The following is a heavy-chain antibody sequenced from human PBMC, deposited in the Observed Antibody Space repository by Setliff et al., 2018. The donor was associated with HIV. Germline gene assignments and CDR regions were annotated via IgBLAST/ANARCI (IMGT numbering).Heavy chain of an antibody. CDR1: GGSFSGYY. D-gene: IGHD6-13*01. V-gene: IGHV4-34*01. Sequence: PSETLSLTCAVYGGSFSGYYWSWIRQPPGKGLEWIGEINHSGTTNYNPSLKSRVTISMDTSKNQFSLTLTSVTAADTAVYYCARDQGESTWSYWFDPWGQGTQVTVSS. CDR2: INHSGTT. J-gene: IGHJ5*02. CDR3: ARDQGESTWSYWFDP.